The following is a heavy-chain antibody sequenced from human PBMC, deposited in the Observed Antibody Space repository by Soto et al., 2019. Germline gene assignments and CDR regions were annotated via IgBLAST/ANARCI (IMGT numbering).Heavy chain of an antibody. CDR2: IYYSGST. J-gene: IGHJ4*02. V-gene: IGHV4-59*08. Sequence: QVQLQESGPGLVKPSETLSLTCTVSGGSISSYYWSWIRQPPGKGLEWIGYIYYSGSTNYNPSLKSRVTISVDTSKNQFSLKLSSVTAAVTSVYYGARHHDSWGQGTLVTVSS. CDR1: GGSISSYY. CDR3: ARHHDS.